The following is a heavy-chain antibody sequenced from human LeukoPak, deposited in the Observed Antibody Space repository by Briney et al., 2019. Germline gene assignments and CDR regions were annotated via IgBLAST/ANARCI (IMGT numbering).Heavy chain of an antibody. CDR2: INQAGSDK. CDR3: GRGDPDY. CDR1: GSPFSTFW. J-gene: IGHJ4*02. V-gene: IGHV3-7*01. Sequence: PGGSLRLSCAVSGSPFSTFWVNWVRQAPGKGLEWVANINQAGSDKYYVDSEKGRFTISRDNARNSLYLQMNSLRAEDTAVYYCGRGDPDYWGQGTLVTVSS.